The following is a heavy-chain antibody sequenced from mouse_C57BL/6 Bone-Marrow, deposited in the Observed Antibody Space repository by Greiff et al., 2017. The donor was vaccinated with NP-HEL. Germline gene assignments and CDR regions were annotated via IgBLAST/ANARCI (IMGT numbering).Heavy chain of an antibody. D-gene: IGHD1-1*01. CDR3: VRLYYGSSHWYFDV. CDR2: IRSKSNNYAT. CDR1: GFSFNTYA. J-gene: IGHJ1*03. V-gene: IGHV10-1*01. Sequence: EVQLQESGGGLVQPKGSLKLSCAASGFSFNTYAMNWVRQAPGKGLEWVARIRSKSNNYATYYADSVKDRFTISRDDSESMLYLQMNNLKTEDTAMYCCVRLYYGSSHWYFDVWGTGTTVTVSS.